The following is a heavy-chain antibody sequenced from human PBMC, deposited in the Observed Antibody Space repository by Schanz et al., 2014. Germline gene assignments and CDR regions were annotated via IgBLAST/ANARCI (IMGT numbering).Heavy chain of an antibody. Sequence: QVHLVQSGAEMKKPGASVKVSCKASGYTFTTYGISWVRQAPGQGLEWMGWISAYNGHTNYAQKFLGRVTITADKSTSTAYMELKSLRSADTAVYYCATIGVNDYWRFGLDLWGQGTTVTVSS. V-gene: IGHV1-18*01. CDR3: ATIGVNDYWRFGLDL. D-gene: IGHD3-16*01. J-gene: IGHJ6*02. CDR1: GYTFTTYG. CDR2: ISAYNGHT.